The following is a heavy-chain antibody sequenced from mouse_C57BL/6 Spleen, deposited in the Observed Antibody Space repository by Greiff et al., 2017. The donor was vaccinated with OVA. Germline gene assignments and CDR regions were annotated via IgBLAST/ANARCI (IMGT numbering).Heavy chain of an antibody. CDR2: ISDGGSYT. CDR3: ARAHYDYDGSMDY. Sequence: EVQVVESGGGLVKPGGSLKLSCAASGFTFSSYAMSWVRQTPEKRLEWVATISDGGSYTYYPDNVKGRFTISRDNAKNNLYLQMSHLKSEDTAMYYCARAHYDYDGSMDYWGQGTSVTVSS. V-gene: IGHV5-4*01. J-gene: IGHJ4*01. CDR1: GFTFSSYA. D-gene: IGHD2-4*01.